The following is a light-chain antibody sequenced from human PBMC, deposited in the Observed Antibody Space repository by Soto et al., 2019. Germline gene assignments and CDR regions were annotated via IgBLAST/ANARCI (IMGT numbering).Light chain of an antibody. Sequence: DIQMTQSPSTLSASVGDRVTITCRASQSISSWLAWYQQKPGKAPKLLIYKASSLESGVPSRFSGSGSGTEFTPTISSLQRDDFATYYCQQYNSWTFGQGTKVEIK. CDR1: QSISSW. CDR2: KAS. J-gene: IGKJ1*01. CDR3: QQYNSWT. V-gene: IGKV1-5*03.